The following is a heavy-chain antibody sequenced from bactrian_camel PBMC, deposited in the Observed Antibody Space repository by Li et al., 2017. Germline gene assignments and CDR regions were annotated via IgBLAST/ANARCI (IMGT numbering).Heavy chain of an antibody. J-gene: IGHJ6*01. D-gene: IGHD5*01. CDR2: IHSDDRYT. Sequence: HVQLVESGGNSVQAGGSLTLSCTASGFTFTSYYMGWVRQAPGKGLEWVSSIHSDDRYTSYPDSVKGRFSISRDKSKKTSYLQMNSLKPDDTAMYYCAARCQGGFGIGCVCTDVAGDFPYWGQGTQVTVS. CDR3: AARCQGGFGIGCVCTDVAGDFPY. CDR1: GFTFTSYY. V-gene: IGHV3-2*01.